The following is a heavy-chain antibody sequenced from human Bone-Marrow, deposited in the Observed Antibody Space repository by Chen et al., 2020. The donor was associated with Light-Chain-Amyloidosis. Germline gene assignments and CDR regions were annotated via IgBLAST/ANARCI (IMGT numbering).Heavy chain of an antibody. CDR2: ISWNSGVK. CDR1: GFTFDDYA. V-gene: IGHV3-9*01. CDR3: AKVGALGAVQHYYYMDV. D-gene: IGHD1-1*01. Sequence: EEHLVESGGGLVQPGRSLRLSCEASGFTFDDYAMHWVRQAPGKGLEWVSGISWNSGVKGYVDSVRGRFTISRDNSKNTLYLQMNSLRAEDTAVYYCAKVGALGAVQHYYYMDVWGKGTTVTVSS. J-gene: IGHJ6*03.